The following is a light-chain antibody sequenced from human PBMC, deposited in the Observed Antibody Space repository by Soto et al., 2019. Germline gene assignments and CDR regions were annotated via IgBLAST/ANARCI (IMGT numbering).Light chain of an antibody. V-gene: IGKV3-20*01. CDR1: QSVSSTY. J-gene: IGKJ2*01. CDR2: GGS. Sequence: EIVLTQSPGTLPLSPGERATLSCRASQSVSSTYLAWYQQKRGQAPRLLIYGGSSRATGIPDRFGGSRSGTDFTLIINRLEPEDFAVYFCHCQEFGIYGFSPVYTFGQGTKVEIE. CDR3: HCQEFGIYGFSPVYT.